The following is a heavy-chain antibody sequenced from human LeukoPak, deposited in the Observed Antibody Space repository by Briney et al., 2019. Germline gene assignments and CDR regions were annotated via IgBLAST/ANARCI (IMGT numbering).Heavy chain of an antibody. CDR1: EHTFTGYY. D-gene: IGHD7-27*01. Sequence: ASVKVSCKASEHTFTGYYMHWVRQAPGQGLEWMGWINPNSGGTNYAQKFQGRVTMTRDTSISTAYMELSRLRSDDTAVYYCARSWGSEWYFDLWGRGTLVTVSS. V-gene: IGHV1-2*02. CDR2: INPNSGGT. CDR3: ARSWGSEWYFDL. J-gene: IGHJ2*01.